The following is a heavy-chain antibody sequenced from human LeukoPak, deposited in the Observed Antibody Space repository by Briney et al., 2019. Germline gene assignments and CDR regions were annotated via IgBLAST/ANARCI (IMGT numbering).Heavy chain of an antibody. CDR2: INNDGSNT. CDR3: VRCLCGPDY. V-gene: IGHV3-74*01. Sequence: GESLRLSCAASGFSFSSYWMHWVRQAPGKGLEWVSYINNDGSNTHYADSVKGRFTISRDNAKNTLFLQMDSLRAEDTAVYYCVRCLCGPDYWGQGTLVSVSS. J-gene: IGHJ4*02. D-gene: IGHD2-21*01. CDR1: GFSFSSYW.